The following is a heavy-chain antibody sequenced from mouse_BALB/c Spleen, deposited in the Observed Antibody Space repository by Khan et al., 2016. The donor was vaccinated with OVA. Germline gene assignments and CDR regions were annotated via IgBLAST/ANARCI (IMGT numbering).Heavy chain of an antibody. Sequence: VQLQQPGPELVRPGASVKMSCKASGYTFTDYVIHWVKQKPGQGLEWIGYIYPYTDDTESTEGFKGKATLTLDKSSSPAYMDLSSLTSADSSVYYCARSATDYYTMDYWGQGTSVTVSS. V-gene: IGHV1S136*01. CDR1: GYTFTDYV. D-gene: IGHD1-1*01. CDR2: IYPYTDDT. J-gene: IGHJ4*01. CDR3: ARSATDYYTMDY.